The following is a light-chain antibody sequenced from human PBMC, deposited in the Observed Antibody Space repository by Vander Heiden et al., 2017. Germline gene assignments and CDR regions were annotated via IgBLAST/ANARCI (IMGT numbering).Light chain of an antibody. CDR3: QQYNNWPPYT. CDR1: QSVNYN. V-gene: IGKV3-15*01. J-gene: IGKJ2*01. Sequence: EVVMTQSPATLSVSPGERATLACRARQSVNYNLAWYQQKPGQAPRLLIYGASNSATGIPARFSGSGSGTEFTLIISSLQSEDFAVYYCQQYNNWPPYTFGQGTKLEIK. CDR2: GAS.